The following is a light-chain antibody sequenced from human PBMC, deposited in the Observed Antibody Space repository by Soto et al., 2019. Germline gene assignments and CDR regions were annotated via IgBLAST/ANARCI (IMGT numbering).Light chain of an antibody. J-gene: IGLJ1*01. CDR1: DIGTKL. V-gene: IGLV3-21*04. CDR3: QVWDSSSTTYV. Sequence: SYELTQPPSVSVAPGGTASITCERSDIGTKLVPWYQQKPGQAPVLVMADDDDRPSGIPERFSGYKSVNTATLTISRVEAGDEADYYCQVWDSSSTTYVVGTGTKLTVL. CDR2: DDD.